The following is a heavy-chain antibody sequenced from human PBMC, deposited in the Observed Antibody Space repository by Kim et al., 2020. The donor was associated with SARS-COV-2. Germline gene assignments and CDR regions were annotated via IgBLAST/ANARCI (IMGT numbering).Heavy chain of an antibody. Sequence: SETLSLTCAVYGGSFSGYYWSWIRQPPGKGLEWIGEINHSGSTNYNPSLKSRVTISVDTSKNQFSLKLSSVTAADTAVYYCARYSSSWYGDYWGQGTLVTVSS. CDR3: ARYSSSWYGDY. D-gene: IGHD6-13*01. V-gene: IGHV4-34*01. CDR1: GGSFSGYY. J-gene: IGHJ4*02. CDR2: INHSGST.